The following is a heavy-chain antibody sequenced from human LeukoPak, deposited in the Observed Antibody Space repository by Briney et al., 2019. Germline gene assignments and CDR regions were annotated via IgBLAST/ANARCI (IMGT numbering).Heavy chain of an antibody. D-gene: IGHD3-10*01. Sequence: SVKVSSKASGGTFSSYAISWVRQAPGQGLEWMGRIIPILGIANYAQKFQGRVTITADKSMSTAYMELSSLRSEDTAVYYCASLLTMVRGVISDYWGQGTLVTVSS. J-gene: IGHJ4*02. CDR3: ASLLTMVRGVISDY. CDR1: GGTFSSYA. V-gene: IGHV1-69*04. CDR2: IIPILGIA.